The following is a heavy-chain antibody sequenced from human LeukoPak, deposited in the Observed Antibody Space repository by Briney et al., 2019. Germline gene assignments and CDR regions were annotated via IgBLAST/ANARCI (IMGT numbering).Heavy chain of an antibody. J-gene: IGHJ4*02. V-gene: IGHV3-74*01. Sequence: GGSLRLSCAASGFTFTSYWMHWVRQAPGMGLVWVSRLPPDELGIIYADSVKGRFTVSRDNAKNTVYLQMNNLRVDDTAMYYCVGTIASRGSEYWGQGALVTVSS. CDR3: VGTIASRGSEY. D-gene: IGHD6-6*01. CDR2: LPPDELGI. CDR1: GFTFTSYW.